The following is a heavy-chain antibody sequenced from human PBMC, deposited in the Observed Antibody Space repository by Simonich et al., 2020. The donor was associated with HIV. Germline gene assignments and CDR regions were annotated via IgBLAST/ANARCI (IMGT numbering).Heavy chain of an antibody. V-gene: IGHV4-39*01. CDR2: IYYSGST. CDR3: ARPDSSSYWYFDL. CDR1: GGSISSSCNY. J-gene: IGHJ2*01. Sequence: QPHLQESGPGLVKPSETLSLTCTVSGGSISSSCNYWGWIRQPPGKWLVWIGSIYYSGSTYYNPSLKSRVTISVDTSKNQFSLKLSSVTAADTAVYYCARPDSSSYWYFDLWGRGTLVTVSS. D-gene: IGHD6-13*01.